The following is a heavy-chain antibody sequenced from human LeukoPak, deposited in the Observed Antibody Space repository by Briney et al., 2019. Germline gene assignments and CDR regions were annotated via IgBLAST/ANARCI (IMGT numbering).Heavy chain of an antibody. CDR2: ISSSSYI. CDR1: GFTVSSNY. D-gene: IGHD3-10*01. CDR3: ARAPYPYGSGSHHYFDY. Sequence: GGSLRLSCAASGFTVSSNYMSWVRQAPGKGLEWVSSISSSSYIYYADSVKGRFTISRDNAKNSLYLQMNSLRAEDTAVYYCARAPYPYGSGSHHYFDYWGQGTLVTVSS. J-gene: IGHJ4*02. V-gene: IGHV3-69-1*01.